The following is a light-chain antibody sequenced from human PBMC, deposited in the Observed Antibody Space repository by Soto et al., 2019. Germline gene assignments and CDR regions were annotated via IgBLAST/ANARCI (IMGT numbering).Light chain of an antibody. CDR1: SSNIGSNT. Sequence: QSVLTQPPSASGTPGQRVTISCSGSSSNIGSNTVNWYQQLPGAAPKLLIHSNNQRPSGVPDRFSGSKSGTSASLAISGLQSEDEADYFCAAWDGSLSGPIFGGGTQLTVL. J-gene: IGLJ2*01. V-gene: IGLV1-44*01. CDR3: AAWDGSLSGPI. CDR2: SNN.